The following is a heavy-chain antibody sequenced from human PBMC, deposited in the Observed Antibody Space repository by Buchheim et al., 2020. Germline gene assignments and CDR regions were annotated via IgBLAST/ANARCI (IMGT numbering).Heavy chain of an antibody. D-gene: IGHD3-22*01. CDR3: ARVKYYYDSRDAFDI. Sequence: QVQLVESGGGVVQPGRSLRLSCAASGFTFSSYAMHWVRQAPGKGLEWVAVISYDGSNKYYADSVKGRFTISRDNSKNTLYLQMNSLRAEDTAVYYCARVKYYYDSRDAFDIWGQGT. V-gene: IGHV3-30*04. CDR1: GFTFSSYA. CDR2: ISYDGSNK. J-gene: IGHJ3*02.